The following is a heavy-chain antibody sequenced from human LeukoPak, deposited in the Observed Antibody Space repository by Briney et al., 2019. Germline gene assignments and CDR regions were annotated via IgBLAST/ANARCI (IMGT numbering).Heavy chain of an antibody. Sequence: AASVKVSCKASGGTFSSYAISWVRQAPGQGLAWMGRIIPILGIANYAQKFQGRVTITADKSTSTAYMELSSLRSEDTAVYYCARGVDGGNSDWFDPWGQGTLVTVSS. CDR1: GGTFSSYA. CDR3: ARGVDGGNSDWFDP. J-gene: IGHJ5*02. CDR2: IIPILGIA. D-gene: IGHD4-23*01. V-gene: IGHV1-69*04.